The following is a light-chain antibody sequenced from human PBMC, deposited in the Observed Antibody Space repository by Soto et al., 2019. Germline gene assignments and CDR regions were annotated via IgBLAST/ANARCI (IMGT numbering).Light chain of an antibody. Sequence: PGERVTLSCRASQSVSSSYLTWYQQRPGQAPRLLIYGASTRATCIPARFSGSGSGTDFTLTISSLQPEDFAVYYCQQYNNWPPITFGQGTRLEIK. CDR2: GAS. CDR1: QSVSSSY. J-gene: IGKJ5*01. V-gene: IGKV3D-7*01. CDR3: QQYNNWPPIT.